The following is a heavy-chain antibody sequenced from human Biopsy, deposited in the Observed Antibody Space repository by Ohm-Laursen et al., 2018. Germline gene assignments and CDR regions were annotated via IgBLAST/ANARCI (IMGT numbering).Heavy chain of an antibody. Sequence: SLRLSCAASGFTFSSHAMSCVRQAPGKGLERVSVITGVGGVTYYADPVKGRFTVSRDNSMNTMFLQMNSLRAQDAGTYYCAKWGTSMALYHFYGMDVWGQGTTVSVSS. CDR1: GFTFSSHA. CDR3: AKWGTSMALYHFYGMDV. V-gene: IGHV3-23*01. D-gene: IGHD5-18*01. CDR2: ITGVGGVT. J-gene: IGHJ6*02.